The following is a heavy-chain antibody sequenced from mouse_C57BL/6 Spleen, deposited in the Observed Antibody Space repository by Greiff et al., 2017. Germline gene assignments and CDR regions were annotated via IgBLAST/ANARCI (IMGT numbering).Heavy chain of an antibody. J-gene: IGHJ4*01. V-gene: IGHV1-42*01. CDR1: GYSFTGYY. CDR2: INPSTGGT. Sequence: DVQLQESGPELVKPGASVKISCKASGYSFTGYYMNWVKQSPEKSLEWIGEINPSTGGTTYNQKFKAKATLTVDKSSSTAYMQLKSLTSEDSAVYYCARNGDYDDYYAMDYWGQGTSVTVSS. D-gene: IGHD2-4*01. CDR3: ARNGDYDDYYAMDY.